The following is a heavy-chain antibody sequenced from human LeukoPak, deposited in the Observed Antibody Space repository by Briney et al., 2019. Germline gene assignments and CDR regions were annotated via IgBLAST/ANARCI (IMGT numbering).Heavy chain of an antibody. Sequence: TGGSLRLSCAASGFTFSSYAMSWVRQAPGKGLEWVSAISGSGGSTYYADSVKGRFTISRDNSKNTLYLRMNSLRADDTAVYYCATGTRLDPDYSYYGMDVWGRGTTVTVSS. CDR1: GFTFSSYA. D-gene: IGHD1-14*01. CDR3: ATGTRLDPDYSYYGMDV. J-gene: IGHJ6*02. V-gene: IGHV3-23*01. CDR2: ISGSGGST.